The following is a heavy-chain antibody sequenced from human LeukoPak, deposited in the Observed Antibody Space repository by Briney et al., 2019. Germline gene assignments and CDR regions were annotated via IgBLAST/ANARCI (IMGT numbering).Heavy chain of an antibody. CDR1: GFTFSSYS. CDR2: ISSSSSYI. D-gene: IGHD6-13*01. CDR3: AGSSSWYYFDY. Sequence: GGSLRLSCAASGFTFSSYSMNWVRQAPGKGLEWVSSISSSSSYIYYADSVKGRFTISRDNAKNSLYLQVNSLRAEDTAVYYCAGSSSWYYFDYWGQGTLVTVSS. V-gene: IGHV3-21*01. J-gene: IGHJ4*02.